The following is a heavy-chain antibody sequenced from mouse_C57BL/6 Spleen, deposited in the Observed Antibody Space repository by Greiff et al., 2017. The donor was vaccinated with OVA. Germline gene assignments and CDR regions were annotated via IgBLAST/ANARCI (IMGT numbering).Heavy chain of an antibody. CDR1: GYTFTSYW. V-gene: IGHV1-50*01. J-gene: IGHJ2*01. D-gene: IGHD1-2*01. CDR3: ARGTDYGGGFDY. Sequence: VQLQQPGAELVKPGASVKLSCKASGYTFTSYWMQWVKQRPGQGLEWIGEIDPSDSYTNYNQKFKGKATLTVDTSSSTAYMQLSSLTSEDSAVYYCARGTDYGGGFDYWGQGTTLTVSA. CDR2: IDPSDSYT.